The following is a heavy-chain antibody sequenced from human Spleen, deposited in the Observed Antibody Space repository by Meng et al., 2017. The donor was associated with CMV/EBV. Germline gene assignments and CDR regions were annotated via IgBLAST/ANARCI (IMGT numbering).Heavy chain of an antibody. CDR2: IYYSGST. J-gene: IGHJ4*02. D-gene: IGHD1-20*01. Sequence: GQVPGSGPGLVKPSQTLSLTCTVSGGSISSGDYYWSWIRQPPGKGLEWIGYIYYSGSTYYNPSLKSRVTISVDTSKNQFSLKLSSVTAADTAVYYCARESRNWNQGGFDYWGQGTLVTVSS. CDR3: ARESRNWNQGGFDY. V-gene: IGHV4-30-4*08. CDR1: GGSISSGDYY.